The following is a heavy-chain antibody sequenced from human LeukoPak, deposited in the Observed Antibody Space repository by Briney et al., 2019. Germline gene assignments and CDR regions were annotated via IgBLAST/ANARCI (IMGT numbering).Heavy chain of an antibody. V-gene: IGHV1-69*06. J-gene: IGHJ3*01. Sequence: ASVRVSCKASGGPLNNYAIAWVRQAPGQGLEWMGRIIPTFGASNYAQRLQGRVTITADKSTSTAYLELKSLLSEDTAMYYCARKGNQKGDVLDFWGQGTLVIVSS. CDR1: GGPLNNYA. CDR3: ARKGNQKGDVLDF. CDR2: IIPTFGAS.